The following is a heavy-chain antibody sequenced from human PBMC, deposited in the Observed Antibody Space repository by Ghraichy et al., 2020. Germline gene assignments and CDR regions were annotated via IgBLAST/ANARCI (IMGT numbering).Heavy chain of an antibody. CDR1: GFTFSSYW. Sequence: GGSLRLSCAASGFTFSSYWMHWVRQAPGKGLVWVSRINSDGSSTSYADSVKGRFTISRDNAKNTLYLQMNSLRAEDTAVYYCAPFTSSKVPAVGYWGQGTLVTVSS. CDR3: APFTSSKVPAVGY. J-gene: IGHJ4*02. D-gene: IGHD2-2*01. CDR2: INSDGSST. V-gene: IGHV3-74*01.